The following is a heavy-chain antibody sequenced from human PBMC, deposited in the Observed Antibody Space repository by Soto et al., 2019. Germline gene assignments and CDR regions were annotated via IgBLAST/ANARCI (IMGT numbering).Heavy chain of an antibody. Sequence: GGSLRLSCAASGFTFSSYAMHWVRQAPGKGLEWVAVISYDGSNKYYADSVKGRFTISRDNSKNTLYLQMNSLRAEDTAVYYCARVFCSSTSCYISSGWSEPFDYWGQGTLVTVSS. V-gene: IGHV3-30-3*01. J-gene: IGHJ4*02. CDR1: GFTFSSYA. CDR2: ISYDGSNK. D-gene: IGHD2-2*02. CDR3: ARVFCSSTSCYISSGWSEPFDY.